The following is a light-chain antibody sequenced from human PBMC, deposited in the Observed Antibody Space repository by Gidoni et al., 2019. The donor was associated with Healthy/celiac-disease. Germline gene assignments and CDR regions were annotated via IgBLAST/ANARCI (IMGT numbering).Light chain of an antibody. Sequence: IVLPQSPGTLSLSPGERATLSCSASQSVRSSYLAWYQQKPGQAPRLLIYGASSRATGIPDRFSGSGSGTDFTLTISRLEPEDFAVYYCQQYGSSPRTFGQGTKVEIK. CDR2: GAS. CDR3: QQYGSSPRT. V-gene: IGKV3-20*01. J-gene: IGKJ1*01. CDR1: QSVRSSY.